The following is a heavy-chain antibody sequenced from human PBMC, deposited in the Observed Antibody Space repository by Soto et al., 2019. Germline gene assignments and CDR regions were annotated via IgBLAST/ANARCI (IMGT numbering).Heavy chain of an antibody. J-gene: IGHJ4*01. V-gene: IGHV4-30-4*01. CDR1: GGSISSGDYY. CDR3: ARVNSTPDYYDSSGYYFDY. Sequence: SETLSLTCTVSGGSISSGDYYWSWIRQPPGKGLEWIGYIYYSGSTYYNPSLKSRVTISVDTSKNQFSLKLSSVTAADTAVYYCARVNSTPDYYDSSGYYFDYWGHGTLVTVSS. D-gene: IGHD3-22*01. CDR2: IYYSGST.